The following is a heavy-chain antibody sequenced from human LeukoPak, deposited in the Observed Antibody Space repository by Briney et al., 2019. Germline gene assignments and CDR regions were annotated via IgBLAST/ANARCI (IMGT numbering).Heavy chain of an antibody. CDR1: GGSISSYY. J-gene: IGHJ5*02. Sequence: PSETLSLTCTVSGGSISSYYWSWIRQPPGKGLEWIGEINHSGSTNYNPSLKSRVTISVDTSKNQFSLKLSSVTAADTAVYYCATLYDYVWGTWGQGTLVTVSS. D-gene: IGHD3-16*01. CDR2: INHSGST. CDR3: ATLYDYVWGT. V-gene: IGHV4-34*01.